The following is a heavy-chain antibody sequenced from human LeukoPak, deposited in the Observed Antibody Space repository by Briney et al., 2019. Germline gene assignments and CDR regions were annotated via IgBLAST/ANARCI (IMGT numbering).Heavy chain of an antibody. J-gene: IGHJ4*02. Sequence: GGSLRLSCAASGLTFNSYGMHCVRQAPGEGLEWFAFICYDGSNTYYADSVEGRLTVSRDDHGRTLSLHMKSLSSEDTAVYYCARGSGTYYYDSSALRLLDYWGQGTLVTVSS. V-gene: IGHV3-30*02. CDR1: GLTFNSYG. CDR3: ARGSGTYYYDSSALRLLDY. CDR2: ICYDGSNT. D-gene: IGHD3-22*01.